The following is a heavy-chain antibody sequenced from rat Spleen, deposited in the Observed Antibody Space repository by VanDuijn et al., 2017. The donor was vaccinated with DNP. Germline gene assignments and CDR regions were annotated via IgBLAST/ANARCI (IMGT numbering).Heavy chain of an antibody. Sequence: EVQLVESGGGLVQPGGSLGLSCAASGFTFRDFYMAWVRQAPEKGLEWVASITNGGSSTYYGDSVRGRFTISRDNAKSTLYLQMNSLRSEDTATYYCARWGGDYFDYWGQGVMVTVSS. V-gene: IGHV5-22*01. CDR1: GFTFRDFY. J-gene: IGHJ2*01. CDR2: ITNGGSST. CDR3: ARWGGDYFDY.